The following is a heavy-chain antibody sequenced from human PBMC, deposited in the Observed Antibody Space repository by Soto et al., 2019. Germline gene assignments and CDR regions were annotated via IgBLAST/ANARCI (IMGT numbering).Heavy chain of an antibody. CDR1: GYIFTSYY. V-gene: IGHV1-46*01. D-gene: IGHD2-2*02. CDR2: INPFDGSR. CDR3: ARGDPIPVLVPAAITWFDP. Sequence: ASVKVSCKASGYIFTSYYIHWVRQAPGQGLEWMGWINPFDGSRMFAQSFQGRVTMTRDTSTSTAYMELSSLRSEDTAVYYCARGDPIPVLVPAAITWFDPWGQGTLVTVSS. J-gene: IGHJ5*02.